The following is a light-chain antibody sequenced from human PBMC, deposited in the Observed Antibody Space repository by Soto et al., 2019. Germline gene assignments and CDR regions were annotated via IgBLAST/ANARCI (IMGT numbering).Light chain of an antibody. CDR3: QQYNSYSPLT. V-gene: IGKV1-5*01. Sequence: DIQMTQSPSTLSASVGDRVTITCRASQSISSWLAWYQQKPGKAPKLLIYDASSLESGVPSRLSGSGSVTEFTLTISSLQPDDFATYYCQQYNSYSPLTFGGGTKVEIK. CDR2: DAS. J-gene: IGKJ4*01. CDR1: QSISSW.